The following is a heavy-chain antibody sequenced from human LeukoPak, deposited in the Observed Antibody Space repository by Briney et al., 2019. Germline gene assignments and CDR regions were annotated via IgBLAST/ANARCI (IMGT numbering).Heavy chain of an antibody. CDR2: IKQDGSEK. Sequence: GGSLNPSFAAPGFTFISIWLSWFGQAPGKGLEWVANIKQDGSEKYYVDSVKGRFTISRDNAKNSLYLQMNSLRAEDTAVYYCARESVEYYFDYWGQGTLVTVSS. CDR3: ARESVEYYFDY. D-gene: IGHD2-15*01. V-gene: IGHV3-7*01. J-gene: IGHJ4*02. CDR1: GFTFISIW.